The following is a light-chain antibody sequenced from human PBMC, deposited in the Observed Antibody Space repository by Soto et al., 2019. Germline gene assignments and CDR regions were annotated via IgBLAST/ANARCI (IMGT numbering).Light chain of an antibody. Sequence: EIVMTQSPATLSVSPGERATLSCRASQSVSSNLVWYQQKPGQAPRLLIYGASTRATGIPARFSGSGSGTEFTLTISSLQSEDFAVYYCLQYNNWPMYTFGQGTKLEIK. V-gene: IGKV3-15*01. CDR1: QSVSSN. CDR2: GAS. J-gene: IGKJ2*01. CDR3: LQYNNWPMYT.